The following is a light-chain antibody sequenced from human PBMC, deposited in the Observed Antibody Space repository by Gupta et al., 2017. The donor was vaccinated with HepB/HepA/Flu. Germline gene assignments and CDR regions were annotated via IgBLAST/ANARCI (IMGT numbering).Light chain of an antibody. J-gene: IGLJ2*01. Sequence: QSVLTQPPSVSGAPGQRVPLSCPGSSSNIGAGSDVHWYQQLPGTAPKLLMLDSSNRPSGVTDRVAGSKSGTEDSPAITGLQAEDEAEDDCQYYGDSLSGGIFGGGTKLTVL. CDR1: SSNIGAGSD. V-gene: IGLV1-40*01. CDR2: DSS. CDR3: QYYGDSLSGGI.